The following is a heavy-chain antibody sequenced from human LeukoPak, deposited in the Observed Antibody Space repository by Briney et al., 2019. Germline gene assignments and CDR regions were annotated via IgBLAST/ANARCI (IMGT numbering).Heavy chain of an antibody. V-gene: IGHV4-59*12. CDR3: ATSALLGPSPFDS. J-gene: IGHJ4*02. Sequence: SETLSLTCSVSGSSISDSYWSWIRQPPGKQMEWIGFVSDRGGATYNPSLRSRVNISLDTSQNQFSLKVTSVTAADTAVYYCATSALLGPSPFDSWGRGTLVIVSS. CDR2: VSDRGGA. CDR1: GSSISDSY.